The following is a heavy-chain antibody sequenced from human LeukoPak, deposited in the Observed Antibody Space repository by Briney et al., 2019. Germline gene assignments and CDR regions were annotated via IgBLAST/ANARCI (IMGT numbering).Heavy chain of an antibody. J-gene: IGHJ6*02. CDR3: ARNEYDILTQNYYGMDV. Sequence: RGASVMVSCKASGYTFTGYYMHWVRQAPGQGLEWMGWINPNSGGTNYAQKFQGRVTMTRDTSISTVYMELSRLRSDDTAVYYYARNEYDILTQNYYGMDVWGQGTTVTVSS. V-gene: IGHV1-2*02. CDR1: GYTFTGYY. CDR2: INPNSGGT. D-gene: IGHD3-9*01.